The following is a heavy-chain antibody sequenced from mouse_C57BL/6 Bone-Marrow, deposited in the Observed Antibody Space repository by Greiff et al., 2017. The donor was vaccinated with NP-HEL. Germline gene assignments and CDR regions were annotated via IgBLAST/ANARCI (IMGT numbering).Heavy chain of an antibody. J-gene: IGHJ2*01. CDR3: TGYSTYEDDFDY. Sequence: EVQVVESGGGLVQPGGSMKLSCVASGFTFSNYWMNWVRQSPEQGLEWVAQIRLKSDNYATHYAESVKGRFTISTAASKGSVHLHRHTFRAEDTGCDYGTGYSTYEDDFDYWGQGTTLTVSS. CDR1: GFTFSNYW. V-gene: IGHV6-3*01. D-gene: IGHD2-5*01. CDR2: IRLKSDNYAT.